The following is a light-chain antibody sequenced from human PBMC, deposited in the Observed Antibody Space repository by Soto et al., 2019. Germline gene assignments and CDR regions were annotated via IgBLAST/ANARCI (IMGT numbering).Light chain of an antibody. CDR2: EVS. Sequence: SALTQPPSASGSPGQSVTISCTGTSSDIGAYNYVSWYQQHPGKVPKLMIYEVSKRPSGVPDRFSASKSGNTASLTVSGLQAEDEADYYCSSHGGANNFYVFGTGTKVTVL. V-gene: IGLV2-8*01. CDR3: SSHGGANNFYV. J-gene: IGLJ1*01. CDR1: SSDIGAYNY.